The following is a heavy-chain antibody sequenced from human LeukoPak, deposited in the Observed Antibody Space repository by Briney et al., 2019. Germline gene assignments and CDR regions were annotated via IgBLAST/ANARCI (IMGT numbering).Heavy chain of an antibody. CDR3: VRELVVGPAEYFQN. CDR2: INKDGSET. J-gene: IGHJ1*01. V-gene: IGHV3-7*01. CDR1: GFTFSNYW. D-gene: IGHD2-15*01. Sequence: GGSLRLSCVASGFTFSNYWMAWIRHAPGRGLEWVANINKDGSETYYLDSVRGRFTISRDNAKNSLYLQMNTLGAEDTAVYYCVRELVVGPAEYFQNWGQGALVTVSS.